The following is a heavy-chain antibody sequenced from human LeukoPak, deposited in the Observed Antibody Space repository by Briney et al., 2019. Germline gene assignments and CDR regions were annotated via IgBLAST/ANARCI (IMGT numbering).Heavy chain of an antibody. Sequence: GGSLRLSCAASGFTFSSYAMHWVRQAPGKGLEWVAVISYDGSNKYYADSVKGRFTISRDNSKNTLYLQMNSLRAEDTAVYYRARSGYSTLGYWGQGTLVTVSS. CDR1: GFTFSSYA. CDR2: ISYDGSNK. J-gene: IGHJ4*02. D-gene: IGHD6-13*01. V-gene: IGHV3-30*04. CDR3: ARSGYSTLGY.